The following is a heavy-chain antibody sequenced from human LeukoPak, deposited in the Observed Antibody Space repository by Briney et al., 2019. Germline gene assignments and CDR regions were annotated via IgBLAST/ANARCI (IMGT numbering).Heavy chain of an antibody. J-gene: IGHJ4*02. CDR2: ISSSGSYI. V-gene: IGHV3-21*04. CDR1: GFTFSSYT. CDR3: ARVRGGY. Sequence: GGSLRLSCAVSGFTFSSYTMNWVRQTPGKGLEWVSSISSSGSYIYYADSVKGRFTISRDNVRNSLYLQMNSLRAEDTAVYYCARVRGGYWGQGTLVTVSS. D-gene: IGHD3-10*01.